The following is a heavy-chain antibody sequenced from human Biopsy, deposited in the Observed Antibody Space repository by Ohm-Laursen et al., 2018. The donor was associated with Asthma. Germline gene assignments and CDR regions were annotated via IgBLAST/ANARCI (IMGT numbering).Heavy chain of an antibody. CDR3: ARAVSSSSYWYFDL. D-gene: IGHD6-6*01. Sequence: GTLSLTCIVSGDAMSTSGSYWGWIRQSPGKGLEWIGSIYYSGRTYYNPSLESRVTISADTSKNHFSLKVTSVTAADTAVNYCARAVSSSSYWYFDLWGRGDLVTVSS. CDR1: GDAMSTSGSY. J-gene: IGHJ2*01. CDR2: IYYSGRT. V-gene: IGHV4-39*02.